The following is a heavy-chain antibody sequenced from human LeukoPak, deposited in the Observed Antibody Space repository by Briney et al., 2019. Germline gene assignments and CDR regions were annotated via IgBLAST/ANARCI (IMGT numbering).Heavy chain of an antibody. CDR1: GFTVSSNY. CDR3: ARGYMVRGGDMDY. Sequence: PGGSLRLSCAASGFTVSSNYMSWVRQAPGKGLEWVSVIYSGGSTYYADSVKGRFTIFRDNSKNTLYLQMNSLRAEDTAVYYCARGYMVRGGDMDYWGQGTLVTVSS. V-gene: IGHV3-66*01. J-gene: IGHJ4*02. D-gene: IGHD3-10*01. CDR2: IYSGGST.